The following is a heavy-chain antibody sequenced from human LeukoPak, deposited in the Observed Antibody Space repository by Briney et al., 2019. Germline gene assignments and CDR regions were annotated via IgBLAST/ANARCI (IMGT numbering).Heavy chain of an antibody. J-gene: IGHJ4*02. Sequence: SETLSLTCTVSGGSISSGGYYWSWIRQHPGKGLEWIGYIYYSGSTYYNPSLKSRVTISVDKSKNQFSLKLSSVTAADTAVYYCALRGPYGSGSSFDYWGQGTLVTVSS. D-gene: IGHD3-10*01. CDR3: ALRGPYGSGSSFDY. V-gene: IGHV4-31*09. CDR1: GGSISSGGYY. CDR2: IYYSGST.